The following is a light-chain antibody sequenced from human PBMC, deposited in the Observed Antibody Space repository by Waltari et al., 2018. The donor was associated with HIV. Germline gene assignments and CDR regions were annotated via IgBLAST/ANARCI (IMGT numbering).Light chain of an antibody. CDR2: DVS. V-gene: IGLV2-11*01. Sequence: QSALTQPRSVSGSPGQSVTIPCTGTSSDVGGYNYVPWYQQHPGKAPNLMIYDVSKRPSGVPDRFSGSKSGNTASLTISGLQAEDVADYYCCSYAGSYTYVFGTGTKVTVL. J-gene: IGLJ1*01. CDR1: SSDVGGYNY. CDR3: CSYAGSYTYV.